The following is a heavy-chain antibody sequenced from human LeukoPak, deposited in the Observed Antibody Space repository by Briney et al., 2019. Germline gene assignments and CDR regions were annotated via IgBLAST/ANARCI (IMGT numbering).Heavy chain of an antibody. V-gene: IGHV3-7*03. D-gene: IGHD6-6*01. CDR1: GFTFSSYW. J-gene: IGHJ4*02. CDR3: AKWKYSNSGIDGY. Sequence: GGSLRLSCAAPGFTFSSYWLSWVRQAPGKGLEWVANIKQDGSEKYYVDSVKRRFTISRDNAKNSLFLQMNSLRAEDTAVYYCAKWKYSNSGIDGYWGQGTLVTVSS. CDR2: IKQDGSEK.